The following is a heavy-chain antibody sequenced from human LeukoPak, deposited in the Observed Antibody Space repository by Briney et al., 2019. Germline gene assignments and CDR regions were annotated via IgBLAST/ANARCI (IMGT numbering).Heavy chain of an antibody. CDR3: ARSDSSGWLDY. D-gene: IGHD6-19*01. CDR2: MNPNSGNT. CDR1: GYTFTSYD. J-gene: IGHJ4*02. V-gene: IGHV1-8*01. Sequence: VASVKVSCKASGYTFTSYDINWVRQATGQGLEWMGWMNPNSGNTGYAQKFQGRVTMTRDTSISTAYMELSRLRSDDTAVYYCARSDSSGWLDYWGQGTLVTVSS.